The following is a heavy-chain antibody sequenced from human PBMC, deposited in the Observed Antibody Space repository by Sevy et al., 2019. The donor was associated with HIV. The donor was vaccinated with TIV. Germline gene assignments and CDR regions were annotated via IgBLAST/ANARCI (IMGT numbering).Heavy chain of an antibody. J-gene: IGHJ4*02. CDR3: ARDRLVVEIYYFDY. CDR2: ISYDGSNK. Sequence: GGSRLSCAASGFTFSSYAMHWVRQAPGKGLEWVAVISYDGSNKYYADSVKGRFTISRDNSKNTLYLQMNSLRAEDTAVYYCARDRLVVEIYYFDYWGQGTLVTVSS. CDR1: GFTFSSYA. D-gene: IGHD2-21*01. V-gene: IGHV3-30-3*01.